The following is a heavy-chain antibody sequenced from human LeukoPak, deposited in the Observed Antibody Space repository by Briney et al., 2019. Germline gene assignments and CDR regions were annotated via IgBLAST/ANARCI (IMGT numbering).Heavy chain of an antibody. J-gene: IGHJ4*02. CDR1: GFTFSNYW. V-gene: IGHV3-7*01. CDR3: AGQPTVTTYFVY. CDR2: IKQDGSEK. D-gene: IGHD4-17*01. Sequence: GGSLRLSCAVSGFTFSNYWMSWVRQAPGKGLEWVANIKQDGSEKYYVDSVKGRFTISRDNAKNSLYLQMNSLRAEDTAVYYCAGQPTVTTYFVYWGQGTLVTVSS.